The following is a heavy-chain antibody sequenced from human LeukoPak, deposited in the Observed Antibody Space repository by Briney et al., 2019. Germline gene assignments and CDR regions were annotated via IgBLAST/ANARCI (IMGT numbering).Heavy chain of an antibody. D-gene: IGHD1-26*01. CDR2: ISSSSHYI. CDR3: ARDLSVGSKPDLGFDY. V-gene: IGHV3-21*01. Sequence: GGSLRLSCAASGFTFSSYSLNWVRQAPGMGLEWVSSISSSSHYIYYADSVKGRFTISGDNAKNSLYLQMNSLRAEDTAVYYCARDLSVGSKPDLGFDYWGQGTLVTVSS. CDR1: GFTFSSYS. J-gene: IGHJ4*02.